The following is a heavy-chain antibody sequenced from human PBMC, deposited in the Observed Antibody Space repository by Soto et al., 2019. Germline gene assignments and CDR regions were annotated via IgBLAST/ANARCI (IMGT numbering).Heavy chain of an antibody. CDR3: ARERTGTTSNWFDP. V-gene: IGHV1-8*01. J-gene: IGHJ5*02. D-gene: IGHD1-7*01. CDR2: MNPNSGNT. Sequence: QVQLVQSGAEVKKPGASVKVSCKASGYTFTSYDINWVRQATGQGLEWMGWMNPNSGNTGYAQKFQGRVTMATNNAISTAYMELSSLRSEDTAVYYCARERTGTTSNWFDPWGQGTLVTVSS. CDR1: GYTFTSYD.